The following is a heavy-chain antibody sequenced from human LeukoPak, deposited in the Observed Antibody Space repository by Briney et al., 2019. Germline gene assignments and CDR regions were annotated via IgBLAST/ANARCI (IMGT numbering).Heavy chain of an antibody. CDR3: AGDPNRSYFDH. CDR1: GFTFSSYA. Sequence: PGGSLRLSCAASGFTFSSYAMHWVRQAPGKGLEWVAVISYDGSNKYYADSVKGRFTISRDNSKNTLYLQMNSLRSEDTAIYYCAGDPNRSYFDHWGQGTLVTVSS. V-gene: IGHV3-30-3*01. J-gene: IGHJ4*02. CDR2: ISYDGSNK. D-gene: IGHD1-14*01.